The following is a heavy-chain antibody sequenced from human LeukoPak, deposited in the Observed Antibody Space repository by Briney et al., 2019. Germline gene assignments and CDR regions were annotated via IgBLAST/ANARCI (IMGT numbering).Heavy chain of an antibody. V-gene: IGHV3-30*04. CDR3: ARAYGSGSQPGNY. J-gene: IGHJ4*02. CDR2: ISYDGSNK. Sequence: GGSLRLSCAASGFTFSSYAMHWVRQAPGKGLEWVAVISYDGSNKYYADSVKGRFTISRDNSKNTLYLQMNSLRAEDTAVYYCARAYGSGSQPGNYWGRGTLVTVSS. CDR1: GFTFSSYA. D-gene: IGHD3-10*01.